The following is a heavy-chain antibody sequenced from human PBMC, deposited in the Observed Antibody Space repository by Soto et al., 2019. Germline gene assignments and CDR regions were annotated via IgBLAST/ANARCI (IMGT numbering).Heavy chain of an antibody. CDR1: GFTFSDYA. D-gene: IGHD1-26*01. CDR2: ISVNGGIT. V-gene: IGHV3-23*01. Sequence: QAGGSLRLSCAASGFTFSDYAMTWVRQAPGKGLEWVSTISVNGGITYYADSVKGRFTISRDNSKTTLYMELNSLRAEDTAIYYCAKPHVGSGSPWDYFDSWGQGTPVTVSS. J-gene: IGHJ4*02. CDR3: AKPHVGSGSPWDYFDS.